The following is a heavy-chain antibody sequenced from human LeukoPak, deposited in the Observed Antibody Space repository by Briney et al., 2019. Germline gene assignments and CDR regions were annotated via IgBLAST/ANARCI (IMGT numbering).Heavy chain of an antibody. J-gene: IGHJ4*02. V-gene: IGHV3-53*01. CDR2: MYSGGTT. CDR1: GFTVSNNY. CDR3: AKGGSNVNLDFDY. Sequence: GGSLRLSCAASGFTVSNNYMNWVRQAPGKGLEWVSVMYSGGTTYYADSVKGRFTVSRDNSKNTLYLQMSSLRAEDTAVYYCAKGGSNVNLDFDYWGQGTLVTVSS. D-gene: IGHD6-13*01.